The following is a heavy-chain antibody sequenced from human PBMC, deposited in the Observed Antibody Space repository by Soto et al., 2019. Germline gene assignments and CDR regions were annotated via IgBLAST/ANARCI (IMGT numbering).Heavy chain of an antibody. CDR2: VLPFLDIT. D-gene: IGHD6-13*01. J-gene: IGHJ4*02. V-gene: IGHV1-69*02. CDR3: ARDRDNSNWPNFDS. Sequence: QVQLVQSGSEVKKPGSSVRVSCKTSGDTFSIYTISWVRQATGQGLEWMGRVLPFLDITSYSQRFQGRVTITADRSTTTAYMELTSLRYEDTAVYYCARDRDNSNWPNFDSWGQGTLVTVSS. CDR1: GDTFSIYT.